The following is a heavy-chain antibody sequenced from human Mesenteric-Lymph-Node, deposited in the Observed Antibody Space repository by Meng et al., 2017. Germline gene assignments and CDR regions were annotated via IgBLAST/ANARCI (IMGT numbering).Heavy chain of an antibody. Sequence: QLQRQESGSGLVKPSQTLSLTCTVSGGSISSGDYYWSWIRQPPGKGLEWIGYIYYSGSTYYNPSLKSRVTISVDTSKNQFSLKLSSVTAADTAVYYCARDRTTGRYFDYWGQGTLVTVSS. CDR1: GGSISSGDYY. CDR2: IYYSGST. D-gene: IGHD4-11*01. V-gene: IGHV4-30-4*01. CDR3: ARDRTTGRYFDY. J-gene: IGHJ4*02.